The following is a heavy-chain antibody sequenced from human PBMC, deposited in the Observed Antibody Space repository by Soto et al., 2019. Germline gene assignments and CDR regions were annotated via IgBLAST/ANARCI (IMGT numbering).Heavy chain of an antibody. CDR2: MNPNSGNT. Sequence: GASVKVSCKASGYTFTRYDINWVRQATGQGLEWMGWMNPNSGNTGYAQKFQGRVTMTRNTSISTAYMELSSLRSEDTAVYYCARVSTLYDSSGYSPCGQRTLVTVCS. CDR3: ARVSTLYDSSGYSP. D-gene: IGHD3-22*01. V-gene: IGHV1-8*01. CDR1: GYTFTRYD. J-gene: IGHJ5*02.